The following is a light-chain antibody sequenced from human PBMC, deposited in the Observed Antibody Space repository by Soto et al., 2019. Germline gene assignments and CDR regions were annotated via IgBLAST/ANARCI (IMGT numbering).Light chain of an antibody. V-gene: IGKV3-20*01. J-gene: IGKJ2*02. CDR1: QSVSSSY. Sequence: EIVLTQSPGTLSLSPGERATLSCRASQSVSSSYLAWYQQKPGQAPRLLIYGASSRATGIPDRFSGSGSGTDFTLTISRLESEDFAVYYCQQYGSSAWTFGQGTKLEIK. CDR3: QQYGSSAWT. CDR2: GAS.